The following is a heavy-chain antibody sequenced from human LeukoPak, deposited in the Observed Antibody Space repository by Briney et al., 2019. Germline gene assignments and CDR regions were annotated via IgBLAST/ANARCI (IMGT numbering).Heavy chain of an antibody. CDR3: ARVMWSCSGGSCDLYYFDY. Sequence: SETLSLTCTVSGGSISSYYRSWIRQPPGKGLEWIGYIYYSGSTNYNPSLKSRVTISVDTSKNQFSLKLSSVTAADTAVYYCARVMWSCSGGSCDLYYFDYWGQGTLVTVSS. J-gene: IGHJ4*02. CDR1: GGSISSYY. CDR2: IYYSGST. V-gene: IGHV4-59*01. D-gene: IGHD2-15*01.